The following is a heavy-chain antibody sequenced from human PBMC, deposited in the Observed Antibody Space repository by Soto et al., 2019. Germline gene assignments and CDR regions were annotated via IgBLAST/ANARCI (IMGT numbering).Heavy chain of an antibody. CDR3: ASVYYYDSSGYYPFDY. CDR2: IYYSGST. J-gene: IGHJ4*02. D-gene: IGHD3-22*01. Sequence: QLQLQESGPGLVKPSETLSLTCTVSGGSISSSSYYWGWIRQPPGKGLEWIGSIYYSGSTYYNPSLKSRVTISVDTSKNQFSLKLSSVTAADTAVYYCASVYYYDSSGYYPFDYWGQGTLVTVSS. V-gene: IGHV4-39*01. CDR1: GGSISSSSYY.